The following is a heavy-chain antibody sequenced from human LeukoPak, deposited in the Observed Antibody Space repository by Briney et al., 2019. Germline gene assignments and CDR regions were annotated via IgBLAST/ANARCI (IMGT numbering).Heavy chain of an antibody. CDR2: ISPTGSTT. Sequence: GGSLRLSCTASGFSFSGHWMHWARHLPGKGLVWVSRISPTGSTTSYADSVKGRFIVSRDNAKNTLYLQVNNLRAEDTAVYYCARGPNSNWSGLDFWGQGTLLTVSS. D-gene: IGHD6-6*01. V-gene: IGHV3-74*01. CDR3: ARGPNSNWSGLDF. J-gene: IGHJ4*02. CDR1: GFSFSGHW.